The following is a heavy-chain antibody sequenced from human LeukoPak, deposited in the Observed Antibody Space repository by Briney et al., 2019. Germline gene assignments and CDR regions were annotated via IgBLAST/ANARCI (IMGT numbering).Heavy chain of an antibody. CDR1: GFNFRAYW. CDR2: IHQHGSKE. Sequence: PGGSLRLSCTTSGFNFRAYWMGWVRQAPGKGLEWVANIHQHGSKENYLDSVKGRFTISRDNAKSSIYLQMNSLRAEDTAIYYCARGSDIVATPDPDYFDYWGQETLVTVSS. J-gene: IGHJ4*02. CDR3: ARGSDIVATPDPDYFDY. D-gene: IGHD5-12*01. V-gene: IGHV3-7*03.